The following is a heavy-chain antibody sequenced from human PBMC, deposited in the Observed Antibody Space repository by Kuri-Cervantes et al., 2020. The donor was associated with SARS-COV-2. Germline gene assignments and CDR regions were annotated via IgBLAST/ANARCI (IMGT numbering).Heavy chain of an antibody. Sequence: GSLRLSCTVSGYSISRGYYWGWIRQPPGKGLEWIGSIYHSGSTYYNPSLKSRVTISVDTSKNQFSLKLSSVTAADTAVYYCARDPTGLQYYFDYWGQGTLVTVSS. J-gene: IGHJ4*02. CDR1: GYSISRGYY. CDR2: IYHSGST. V-gene: IGHV4-38-2*02. D-gene: IGHD4-11*01. CDR3: ARDPTGLQYYFDY.